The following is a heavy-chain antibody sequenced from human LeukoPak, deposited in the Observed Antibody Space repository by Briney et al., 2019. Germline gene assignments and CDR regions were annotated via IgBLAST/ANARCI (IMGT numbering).Heavy chain of an antibody. D-gene: IGHD2-21*02. CDR3: VRDHKSDPYWYFDL. CDR1: AFTLDDYG. Sequence: PGGSLTPSCAASAFTLDDYGMSWVRQHQGNGLGWVSGINLNGASTAHPDSVKGRLTHSRDNAKNSLYLQMNSLRAEDTALYHCVRDHKSDPYWYFDLWGRGTLVTVS. CDR2: INLNGAST. J-gene: IGHJ2*01. V-gene: IGHV3-20*01.